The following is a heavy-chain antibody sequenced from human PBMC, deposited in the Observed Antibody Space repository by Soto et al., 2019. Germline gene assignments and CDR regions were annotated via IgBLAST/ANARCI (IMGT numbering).Heavy chain of an antibody. V-gene: IGHV3-23*01. CDR3: AKSRGFLEWFAGDQ. D-gene: IGHD3-3*01. CDR1: GFTFSSYA. CDR2: IGGGGGGT. Sequence: EVQLLESGGGLVQPGGSLRLSCAASGFTFSSYAMTWVRQAPGKGLDWVSSIGGGGGGTYYADSVKGRFTISRDNSKNTLYLQMNSLRAEDTAVYYCAKSRGFLEWFAGDQWGQGTLVTVSS. J-gene: IGHJ4*02.